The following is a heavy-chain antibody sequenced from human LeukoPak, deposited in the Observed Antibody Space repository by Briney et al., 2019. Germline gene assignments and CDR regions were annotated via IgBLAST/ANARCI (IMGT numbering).Heavy chain of an antibody. CDR3: ARATLLYSGSPFDS. CDR1: GGSFSGYY. Sequence: SETLSLTCAVYGGSFSGYYWSWIRQPPGKGLEWIGEINHSGSTNYHPSLKSRVTISVDTSKNQFSLKLSSVTAANTAVYYCARATLLYSGSPFDSWGQGTLVTVSS. D-gene: IGHD1-26*01. J-gene: IGHJ4*02. V-gene: IGHV4-34*01. CDR2: INHSGST.